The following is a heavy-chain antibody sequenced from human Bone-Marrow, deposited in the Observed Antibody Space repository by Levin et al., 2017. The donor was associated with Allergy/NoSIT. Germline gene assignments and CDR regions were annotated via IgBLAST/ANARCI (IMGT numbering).Heavy chain of an antibody. Sequence: SQTLSLTCTVSGDSISSYSWSWIRQPPGKGLEWIGYIYNSGSTRYNASLRSRVTISVDTSKNQFSLKLSSVTAADTAVYYCARLSSGFCTNGVCYSQYYASGYYFDYWGQGTLVIVSS. CDR1: GDSISSYS. V-gene: IGHV4-59*01. D-gene: IGHD2-8*01. CDR2: IYNSGST. CDR3: ARLSSGFCTNGVCYSQYYASGYYFDY. J-gene: IGHJ4*02.